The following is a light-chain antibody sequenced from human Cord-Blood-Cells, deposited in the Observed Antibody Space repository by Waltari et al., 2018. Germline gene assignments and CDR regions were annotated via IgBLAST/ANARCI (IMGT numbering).Light chain of an antibody. J-gene: IGLJ3*02. CDR2: EVS. CDR3: CSYAGSSSWV. CDR1: SSDAGTYNL. Sequence: QYALTQPASVSGSPGQSINICCPGTSSDAGTYNLDPWYQQHPGKAPKRMIYEVSKRPSGVSNRFSGSKSGNTASLTISGLQAEDEAEYYCCSYAGSSSWVFGGGTKLTVL. V-gene: IGLV2-23*02.